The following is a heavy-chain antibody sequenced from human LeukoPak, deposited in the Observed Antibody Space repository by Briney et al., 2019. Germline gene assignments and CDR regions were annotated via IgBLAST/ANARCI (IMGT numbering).Heavy chain of an antibody. CDR3: ARDLAAAGTIDP. J-gene: IGHJ5*02. D-gene: IGHD6-13*01. Sequence: PSETLSLTCTVSGGSITNYYWSWIRQPPGKGLEWIGYIYHSGSTNYNPSLKSRATISEDTSKNQFSLKLSSVTAADTAVYYCARDLAAAGTIDPWGQGTLVTVSS. CDR1: GGSITNYY. V-gene: IGHV4-59*01. CDR2: IYHSGST.